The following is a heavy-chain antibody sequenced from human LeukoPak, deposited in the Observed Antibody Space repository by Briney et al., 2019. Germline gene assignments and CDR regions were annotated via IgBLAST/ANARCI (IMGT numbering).Heavy chain of an antibody. CDR3: AKAGYNSGWYFDY. J-gene: IGHJ4*02. CDR1: GFTFSNYA. D-gene: IGHD6-19*01. Sequence: GGSLRLSCAASGFTFSNYAMTWVRQAPGKGLEWVSDICADGSFTYYADSVKGRFTISRDNSKNTLYLQMTSLRAEDTALYYCAKAGYNSGWYFDYWGQGTLVTVSS. CDR2: ICADGSFT. V-gene: IGHV3-23*01.